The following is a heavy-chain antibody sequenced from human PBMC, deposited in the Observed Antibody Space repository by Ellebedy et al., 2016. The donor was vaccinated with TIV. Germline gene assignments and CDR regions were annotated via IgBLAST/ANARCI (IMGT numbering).Heavy chain of an antibody. CDR2: ISGSSITI. J-gene: IGHJ6*02. V-gene: IGHV3-11*01. CDR1: GFTFSDYY. CDR3: ARDYGDFYYYYGMDV. Sequence: GESLKISXAASGFTFSDYYMSWIRQAPGKGLEWISYISGSSITISYADTVMGRFTISRDNAKNSLYLQMNSLRAEDTTVYYCARDYGDFYYYYGMDVWGQGTTVTVSS. D-gene: IGHD4-17*01.